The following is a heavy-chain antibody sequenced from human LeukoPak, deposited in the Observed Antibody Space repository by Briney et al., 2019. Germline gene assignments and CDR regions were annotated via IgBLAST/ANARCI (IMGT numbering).Heavy chain of an antibody. Sequence: ASVQVSCKASGYTFTTYGFNWVRQAPGQGLEWMGWISAYSGNTNYAQKVQGRVTMTTDTSTSTAYMELRSLRSDDTAVYYCASSLHCSGGNCFRYYYTMDVWGQGTTVTVSS. D-gene: IGHD2-15*01. J-gene: IGHJ6*02. CDR2: ISAYSGNT. CDR1: GYTFTTYG. CDR3: ASSLHCSGGNCFRYYYTMDV. V-gene: IGHV1-18*01.